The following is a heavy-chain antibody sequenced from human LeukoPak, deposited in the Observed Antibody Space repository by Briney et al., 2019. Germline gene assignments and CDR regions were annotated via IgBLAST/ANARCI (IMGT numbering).Heavy chain of an antibody. J-gene: IGHJ6*02. Sequence: GGSLRLSCAASGFSFSTYGMHWVRLGPGKGLEWVAVIWSDGSNKYYIESVKGRFTISRDNSKNTLYLQMNSLRAEDTAVYYCARGHRSRISGIDTHYYGMDVWGQGTTVTVSS. D-gene: IGHD5-12*01. CDR3: ARGHRSRISGIDTHYYGMDV. V-gene: IGHV3-33*01. CDR1: GFSFSTYG. CDR2: IWSDGSNK.